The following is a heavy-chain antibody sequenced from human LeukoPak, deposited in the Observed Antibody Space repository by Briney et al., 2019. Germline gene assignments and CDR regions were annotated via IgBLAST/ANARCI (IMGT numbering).Heavy chain of an antibody. V-gene: IGHV1-69*13. J-gene: IGHJ4*02. CDR2: IIPIFGTA. CDR3: ARALYYYDSSGYSTLYFDY. D-gene: IGHD3-22*01. CDR1: GGTFSSYA. Sequence: SVKVSCKASGGTFSSYAISWVRQAPGQGLEWMGGIIPIFGTANYAQKFQGRVTITADESTSTAYMELSSLRSEDTAVNYCARALYYYDSSGYSTLYFDYWGQGTLVTVSS.